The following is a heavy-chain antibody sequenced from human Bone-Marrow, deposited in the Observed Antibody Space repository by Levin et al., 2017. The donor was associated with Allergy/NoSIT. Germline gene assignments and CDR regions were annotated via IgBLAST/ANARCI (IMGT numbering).Heavy chain of an antibody. J-gene: IGHJ1*01. CDR3: AKDPINSCSDGDCREYFQH. CDR1: GYTFTSFG. V-gene: IGHV1-18*01. CDR2: INGYSVNT. D-gene: IGHD2-21*02. Sequence: GESLKISCKASGYTFTSFGISWVRQAPGQGLEWMGWINGYSVNTLYAQKLQGRVTMTTDTSPRTAYMELRSLRSDDTAIYYCAKDPINSCSDGDCREYFQHWGQGTLVTVSS.